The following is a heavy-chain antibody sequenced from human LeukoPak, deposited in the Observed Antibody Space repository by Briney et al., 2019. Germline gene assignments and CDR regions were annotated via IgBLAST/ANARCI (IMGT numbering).Heavy chain of an antibody. CDR3: ARGFCSGGNCYWFDS. D-gene: IGHD2-15*01. CDR2: IYYSGST. J-gene: IGHJ5*01. Sequence: EASETLSLTCTVSGGSISGYYWNWIRQPPGKGLEWIGFIYYSGSTNYNPSLKSRVTISLDTSKNQFSLKLTSVTAADTAVYYCARGFCSGGNCYWFDSWGQGTLVTVSS. CDR1: GGSISGYY. V-gene: IGHV4-59*01.